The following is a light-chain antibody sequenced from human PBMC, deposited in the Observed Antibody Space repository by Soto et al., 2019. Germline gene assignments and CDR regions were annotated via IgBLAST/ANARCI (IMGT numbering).Light chain of an antibody. Sequence: QPVLTQSPSASASLGASVKLTCTLSSGHSNYAIAWHQQQPEKGPRYLMKLNSDGSHSKGDGIPDRFSGSSSGAERYLTISSLQSEDEADYYCQTWGTGIRVVFGGGTKLTVL. V-gene: IGLV4-69*01. CDR3: QTWGTGIRVV. CDR2: LNSDGSH. J-gene: IGLJ2*01. CDR1: SGHSNYA.